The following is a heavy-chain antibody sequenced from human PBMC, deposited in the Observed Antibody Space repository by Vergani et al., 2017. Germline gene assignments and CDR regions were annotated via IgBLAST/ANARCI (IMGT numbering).Heavy chain of an antibody. V-gene: IGHV3-7*01. CDR2: IKQDGSEK. Sequence: EVQRVEPGGGLVQLGGSLRLSCAASGFTSSSYWMSWVRQAPGKGLEWVANIKQDGSEKYYVDSVKGRFTISRDNAKNSLYLQMNSLRAEDTAVYYCASSKEKYYDICYDYWGQGTLVTVSS. CDR1: GFTSSSYW. CDR3: ASSKEKYYDICYDY. D-gene: IGHD3-9*01. J-gene: IGHJ4*02.